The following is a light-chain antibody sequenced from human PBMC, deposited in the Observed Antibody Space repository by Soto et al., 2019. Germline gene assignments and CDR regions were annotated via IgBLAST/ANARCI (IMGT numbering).Light chain of an antibody. CDR1: ESIINDY. Sequence: ECVLTQSPGTLSLSPGETATLSCRASESIINDYSAWYQQRPGQPPRLLIYATSKRAPGIPDRFSGSGSGTDFTLTISRLEPEDFAVYYCQPYGRSPLFGQGTRLEIK. J-gene: IGKJ5*01. CDR2: ATS. CDR3: QPYGRSPL. V-gene: IGKV3-20*01.